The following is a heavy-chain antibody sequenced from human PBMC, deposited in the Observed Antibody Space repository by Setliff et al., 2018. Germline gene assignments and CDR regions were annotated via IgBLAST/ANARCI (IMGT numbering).Heavy chain of an antibody. V-gene: IGHV1-18*01. CDR2: ISADNGNT. J-gene: IGHJ6*02. Sequence: ASVKVSCKASGYTFTTYGISWVRQAPGQGLEWMGWISADNGNTNYAQNLQGRVTMTTDTPTSTAYMELRSLRSDDTAIYYCARVRKNDDSNNWYGASYYSYHYAMDVWGLGTTVTVSS. CDR3: ARVRKNDDSNNWYGASYYSYHYAMDV. D-gene: IGHD6-13*01. CDR1: GYTFTTYG.